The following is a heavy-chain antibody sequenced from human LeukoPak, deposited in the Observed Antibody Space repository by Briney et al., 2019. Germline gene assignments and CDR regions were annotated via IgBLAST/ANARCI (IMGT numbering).Heavy chain of an antibody. CDR2: IYDGGSA. J-gene: IGHJ4*02. V-gene: IGHV3-66*01. D-gene: IGHD6-19*01. Sequence: GGSLRLSCAASGFTVSSKYISWVRQAPGKGLEWVSVIYDGGSADYADSVKGRFTISRDNSKNTLYLQMNSLRAEDTAVYYCARGVAVAGHASPYFDYWGQGTLVTVSS. CDR3: ARGVAVAGHASPYFDY. CDR1: GFTVSSKY.